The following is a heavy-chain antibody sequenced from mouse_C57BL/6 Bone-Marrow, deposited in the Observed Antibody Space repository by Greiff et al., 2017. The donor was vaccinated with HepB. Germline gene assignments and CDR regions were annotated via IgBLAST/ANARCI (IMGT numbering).Heavy chain of an antibody. CDR2: ISYDGSN. J-gene: IGHJ4*01. CDR1: GYSITSGYY. V-gene: IGHV3-6*01. Sequence: DVQLQESGPGLVKPSQSLSLTCSVTGYSITSGYYWNWIRQFPGNKLEWMGYISYDGSNNYNPSLKNRISITRDTSKNQFFLKLNSVTTEDTATYYCAREDDYDAMDYWGQGTSVTVSS. CDR3: AREDDYDAMDY.